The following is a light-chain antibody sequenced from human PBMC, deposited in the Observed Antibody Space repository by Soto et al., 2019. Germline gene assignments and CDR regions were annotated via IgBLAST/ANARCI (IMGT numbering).Light chain of an antibody. V-gene: IGKV4-1*01. CDR2: AAS. CDR1: RSVLYKSNNKNH. Sequence: DIVMTQSPDSLAVSLGERATMNCKCSRSVLYKSNNKNHLAWYQQKPGKAPKLLIYAASTLQSGVPSRFSGSGSGTDFTLTISCLQSEDFATYYCQQYYSYPEEFTFGPGTKVDI. J-gene: IGKJ3*01. CDR3: QQYYSYPEEFT.